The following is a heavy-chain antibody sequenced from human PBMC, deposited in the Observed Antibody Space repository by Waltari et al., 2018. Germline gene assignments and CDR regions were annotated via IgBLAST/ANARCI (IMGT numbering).Heavy chain of an antibody. CDR3: ARDEDYCGGDCYSGFDY. J-gene: IGHJ4*02. Sequence: QVQLVESGGGVVQPGRSLSLSCAASGFTFSSFGLHWRRQAPGQGLEWVAGIWYDGSNKYYADSVKGRFTISRDNSKTTLHLQMNSLRAEDTAVYYCARDEDYCGGDCYSGFDYWGQGTLVTVSS. V-gene: IGHV3-33*08. CDR1: GFTFSSFG. D-gene: IGHD2-21*01. CDR2: IWYDGSNK.